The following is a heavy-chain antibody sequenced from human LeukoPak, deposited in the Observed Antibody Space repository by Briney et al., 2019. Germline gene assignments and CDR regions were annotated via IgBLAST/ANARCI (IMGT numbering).Heavy chain of an antibody. Sequence: GGSLRLSCAASGFTFSSYARHWVRQAPGKGLEWVALISYHGDITYYADSVKGRFTLSRDNSKTTLFLQLNSLRAEDTAVYYCARDSTYYYDSGSSGPHYFDFWGQGTLVTVSS. CDR2: ISYHGDIT. CDR3: ARDSTYYYDSGSSGPHYFDF. CDR1: GFTFSSYA. J-gene: IGHJ4*02. D-gene: IGHD3-10*01. V-gene: IGHV3-30*01.